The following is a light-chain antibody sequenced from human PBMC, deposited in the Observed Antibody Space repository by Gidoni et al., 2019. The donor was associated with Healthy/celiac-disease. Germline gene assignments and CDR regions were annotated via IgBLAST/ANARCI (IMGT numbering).Light chain of an antibody. CDR1: ALPKKY. CDR3: LSADSSGTWV. V-gene: IGLV3-16*01. Sequence: SYELTQPPSVSVSLGQMARITCSGEALPKKYAYWYQQKPGQFPVLVIYKDSERPLGIPERFSGSSSGTIVTLTISGVQAEDEADYYCLSADSSGTWVFGGGTKLTVL. CDR2: KDS. J-gene: IGLJ3*02.